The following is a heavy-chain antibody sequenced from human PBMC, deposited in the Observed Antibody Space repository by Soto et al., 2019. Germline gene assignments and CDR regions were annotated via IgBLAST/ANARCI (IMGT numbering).Heavy chain of an antibody. CDR2: IYPGDSET. CDR3: ARIGYSYSPFDY. D-gene: IGHD4-4*01. J-gene: IGHJ4*02. V-gene: IGHV5-51*01. Sequence: GESLKISCEVSVYSFSSYSIGWVRQMPGKGLEWMGIIYPGDSETRYSPSFRGQVTISVDKTISSAYLQWSSLKASDSAMYFCARIGYSYSPFDYWGQGTLVTVSS. CDR1: VYSFSSYS.